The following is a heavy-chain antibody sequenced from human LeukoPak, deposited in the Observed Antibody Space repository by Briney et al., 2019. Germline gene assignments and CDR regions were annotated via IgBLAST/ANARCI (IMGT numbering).Heavy chain of an antibody. CDR2: IIPIFGTA. J-gene: IGHJ5*02. D-gene: IGHD6-13*01. V-gene: IGHV1-69*13. CDR1: GGTFSSYA. CDR3: ASESKRQSTYSSSWDL. Sequence: GASVKVSCEASGGTFSSYAISWVRQAPGQGLEWMGGIIPIFGTANYAQKFQGRVTITADESTSTAYMELSSLRSEDTAVYYCASESKRQSTYSSSWDLWGQGTLVTVSS.